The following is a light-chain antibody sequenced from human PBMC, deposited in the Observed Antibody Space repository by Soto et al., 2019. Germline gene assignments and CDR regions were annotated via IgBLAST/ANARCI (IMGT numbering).Light chain of an antibody. V-gene: IGLV1-40*01. J-gene: IGLJ1*01. Sequence: QSVLTQPPSVSGAPGQRVTISCTGSSSNIGAGYDVHWYQQLPGTAPKLLIYGNSNRPSGVPDRFSGSKSGTSASLAITGLQAEDEADYYCHSFDTSLSGSSVFGTGTKLTVL. CDR3: HSFDTSLSGSSV. CDR1: SSNIGAGYD. CDR2: GNS.